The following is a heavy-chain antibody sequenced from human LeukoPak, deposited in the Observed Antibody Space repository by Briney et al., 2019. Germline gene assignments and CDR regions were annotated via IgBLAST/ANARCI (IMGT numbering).Heavy chain of an antibody. CDR3: ARPSISGSYLDRFDY. D-gene: IGHD3-10*01. J-gene: IGHJ4*02. Sequence: KPSQTLSLTCTLSGGSISSSSFYWGWIRQPPGKGLERIGSISYSGNTYYNPSLKSRVTISVDTSKNQLSLKLSSVTAADTAVYYCARPSISGSYLDRFDYWGQGTLVTVSS. CDR2: ISYSGNT. V-gene: IGHV4-39*01. CDR1: GGSISSSSFY.